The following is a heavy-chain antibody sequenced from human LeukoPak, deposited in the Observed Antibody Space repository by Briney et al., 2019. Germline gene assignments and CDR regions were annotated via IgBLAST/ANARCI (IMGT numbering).Heavy chain of an antibody. V-gene: IGHV4-59*01. J-gene: IGHJ4*02. CDR3: ARGENTVRATDFDY. Sequence: SETLSLTCTVSGASISSYYWNWIRQSPGKGLEWIACIHYSGSPNYNPSPKSRITISLDTSKNQYSLKLSSVTAADTAVYYCARGENTVRATDFDYWGQGTLVTVSS. CDR1: GASISSYY. CDR2: IHYSGSP. D-gene: IGHD1-26*01.